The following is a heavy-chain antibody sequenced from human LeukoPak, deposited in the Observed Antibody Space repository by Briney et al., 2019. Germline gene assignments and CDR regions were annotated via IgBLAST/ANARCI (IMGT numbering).Heavy chain of an antibody. D-gene: IGHD3-10*01. Sequence: GGSLRLSCAASGFTFSNYAMSWVRQAPGKGLEWVSTISGSGGGTYYADSVKDRFTISRDNSKNTLYLQMNSLRAEDTAVYYCARGSGSYFVSLNYDYWGQGTLVTVSS. CDR2: ISGSGGGT. J-gene: IGHJ4*02. CDR1: GFTFSNYA. V-gene: IGHV3-23*01. CDR3: ARGSGSYFVSLNYDY.